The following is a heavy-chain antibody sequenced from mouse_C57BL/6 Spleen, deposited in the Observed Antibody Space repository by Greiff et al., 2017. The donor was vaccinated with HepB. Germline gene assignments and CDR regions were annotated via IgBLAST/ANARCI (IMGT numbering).Heavy chain of an antibody. Sequence: EVHLVESGGGLVKPGGSLKLSCAASGFTFSSYAMSWVRQTPEKRLEWVATISDGGSYTYYPDNVKGRFTISRDNAKNNLYLQMSHLKSEDTAMYYCAREVITTVGSYYFDYWGQGTTLTVSS. J-gene: IGHJ2*01. CDR1: GFTFSSYA. CDR2: ISDGGSYT. CDR3: AREVITTVGSYYFDY. V-gene: IGHV5-4*01. D-gene: IGHD1-1*01.